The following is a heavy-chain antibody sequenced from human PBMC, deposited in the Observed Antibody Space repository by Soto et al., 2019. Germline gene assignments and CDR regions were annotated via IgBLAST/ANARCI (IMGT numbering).Heavy chain of an antibody. Sequence: QVQLVQSGAEVKKPGASVKVSCKASGYTFTRYDINWVRQATGQGLEWVGWMNPNSGNTGYAQKFQGRVTMTRNTSISTAYMELSSLRSEDTAVYYCARKYPASENWFDPWGQGTLVTVSS. CDR1: GYTFTRYD. V-gene: IGHV1-8*01. J-gene: IGHJ5*02. CDR2: MNPNSGNT. D-gene: IGHD2-2*01. CDR3: ARKYPASENWFDP.